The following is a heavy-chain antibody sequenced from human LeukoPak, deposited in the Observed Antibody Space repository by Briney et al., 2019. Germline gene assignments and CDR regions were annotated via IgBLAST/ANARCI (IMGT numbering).Heavy chain of an antibody. J-gene: IGHJ4*02. D-gene: IGHD4-23*01. Sequence: SETLSLTCTLSGGSISSYYWRWIRQPPGRGLEWIGYIYYSGSTNYNPSLKSRVTISVDTSKNQFSLKLSSVTAADTAVYYCARDDYGGNIGYWGQGTLVTVSS. CDR3: ARDDYGGNIGY. V-gene: IGHV4-59*01. CDR2: IYYSGST. CDR1: GGSISSYY.